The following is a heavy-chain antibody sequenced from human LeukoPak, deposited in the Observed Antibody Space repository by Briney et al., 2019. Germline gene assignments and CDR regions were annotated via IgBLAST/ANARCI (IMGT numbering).Heavy chain of an antibody. J-gene: IGHJ4*02. D-gene: IGHD4/OR15-4a*01. CDR2: IYSDNT. V-gene: IGHV3-53*01. Sequence: GGSLRLSCTVSGFTVSSNSMSWVRQAPGKGLVGVTFIYSDNTHYSDSVKGRFTISRDNSKNTLYLQMNSLRAEDTAVYYCARRAGAYSHPYDYWGQGTLVTVSS. CDR1: GFTVSSNS. CDR3: ARRAGAYSHPYDY.